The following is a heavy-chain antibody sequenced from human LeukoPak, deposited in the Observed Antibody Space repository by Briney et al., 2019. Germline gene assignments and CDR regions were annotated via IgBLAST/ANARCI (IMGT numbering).Heavy chain of an antibody. CDR3: ARRVHMDV. CDR1: GNSMNKYQ. CDR2: IYTSGIT. V-gene: IGHV4-4*09. J-gene: IGHJ6*03. Sequence: SETLSLTCNVSGNSMNKYQWSWIRQPPGKRLEWIGNIYTSGITNYNPSLKSRVTISVDTSKSQLSLKLRSVTAADTAVYYCARRVHMDVWGKGTTVTVSS.